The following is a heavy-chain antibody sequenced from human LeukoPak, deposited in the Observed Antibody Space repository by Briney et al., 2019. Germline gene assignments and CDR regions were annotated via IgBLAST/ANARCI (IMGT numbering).Heavy chain of an antibody. Sequence: SETLSLTCTVSGGSISSSSYYWCWIRQPPGKGLEWIGSIYYSGSTYYNPSLKSRVTISVDTSKNQFSLKLSSVTAADTAVYYCARDRSPGVVVKNDYWFDPWGQGTLVTVSS. CDR1: GGSISSSSYY. J-gene: IGHJ5*02. CDR3: ARDRSPGVVVKNDYWFDP. D-gene: IGHD2-21*01. V-gene: IGHV4-39*07. CDR2: IYYSGST.